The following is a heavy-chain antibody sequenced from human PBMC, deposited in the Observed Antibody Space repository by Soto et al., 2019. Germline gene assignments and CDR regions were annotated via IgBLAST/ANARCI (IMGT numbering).Heavy chain of an antibody. CDR2: IYHSGST. J-gene: IGHJ5*02. Sequence: QLQLQESGSGLVKPSQTLSLTCAVSGGSISSGGYSWSWIRQPPGKGLEWIGYIYHSGSTYYNPSQKSRVTISVHRYKNQFTLKLRSVTAADTAVYYYARLGYWSSPLIDPRGQGTLVTVSS. D-gene: IGHD2-2*01. CDR3: ARLGYWSSPLIDP. CDR1: GGSISSGGYS. V-gene: IGHV4-30-2*01.